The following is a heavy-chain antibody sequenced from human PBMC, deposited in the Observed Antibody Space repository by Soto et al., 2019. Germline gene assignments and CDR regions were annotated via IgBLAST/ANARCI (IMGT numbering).Heavy chain of an antibody. CDR1: VITLSSYA. V-gene: IGHV3-23*01. D-gene: IGHD1-1*01. J-gene: IGHJ5*02. CDR2: ISGSGGST. Sequence: EVQLLESGGGLVQPGGSLRLSCAASVITLSSYAMSWVRQAPGKGLEWVSAISGSGGSTYYADSVKGRFTISRDNSKNTLNLQMNSLRAEDTAVYYCAKQPLATTGSRWFDPWGQGTLVTVSS. CDR3: AKQPLATTGSRWFDP.